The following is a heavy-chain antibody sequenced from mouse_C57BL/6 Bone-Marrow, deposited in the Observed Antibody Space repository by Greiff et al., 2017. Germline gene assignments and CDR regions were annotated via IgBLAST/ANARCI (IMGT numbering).Heavy chain of an antibody. CDR1: GFTFSDYY. Sequence: EVQLVESEGGLVQPGSSMKLSCTASGFTFSDYYMAWVRPVPEKGLEWVANINYDGSSTYYLDSLKSRFIISRDNAKNILYLQMSSLKSEDTATYYCARERFLYFDYWGQGTTLTVSS. CDR2: INYDGSST. J-gene: IGHJ2*01. CDR3: ARERFLYFDY. V-gene: IGHV5-16*01.